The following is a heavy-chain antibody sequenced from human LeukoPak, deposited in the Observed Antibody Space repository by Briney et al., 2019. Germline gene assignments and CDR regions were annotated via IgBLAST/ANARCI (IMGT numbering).Heavy chain of an antibody. D-gene: IGHD3-3*01. CDR2: IMPIFDTA. Sequence: ASVKVSCKASGGTFSNYAISWVRQAPGQGLEWMGGIMPIFDTADYAQKFQGRITITADESTSTVYMELSSLRSEDTAVYYCAREEERIAIFGVTNSRFGYWGQGTLVTVSS. J-gene: IGHJ4*02. CDR3: AREEERIAIFGVTNSRFGY. V-gene: IGHV1-69*13. CDR1: GGTFSNYA.